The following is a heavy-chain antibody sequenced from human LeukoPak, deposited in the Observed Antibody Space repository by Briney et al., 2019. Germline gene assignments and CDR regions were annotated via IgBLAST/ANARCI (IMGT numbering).Heavy chain of an antibody. J-gene: IGHJ6*02. CDR3: ARDPVVVVPAAIYYYYGMDV. D-gene: IGHD2-2*01. CDR1: GYTFTSYY. V-gene: IGHV1-46*01. CDR2: INPSGGRT. Sequence: ASVKVSCKASGYTFTSYYMHWVRQAPGQGLEWMGIINPSGGRTSYAQKFQGRVTMTRDTSTSTVYMELSSLRSEDTAVYYCARDPVVVVPAAIYYYYGMDVWGQGTTVTVSS.